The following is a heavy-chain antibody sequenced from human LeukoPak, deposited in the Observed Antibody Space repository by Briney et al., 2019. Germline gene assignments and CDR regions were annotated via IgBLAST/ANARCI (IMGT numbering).Heavy chain of an antibody. D-gene: IGHD3-10*01. Sequence: GRSLRLSCAASGFTFSSYAMHWVRQAPGKGLEWVAVISYDGSNKYYADSVKGRFNISRDNSKNTLYLQMNSLRAEDTAVYYCARDDRGSGSYYNALLDYWGQGTLVTVSS. CDR2: ISYDGSNK. CDR1: GFTFSSYA. CDR3: ARDDRGSGSYYNALLDY. V-gene: IGHV3-30-3*01. J-gene: IGHJ4*02.